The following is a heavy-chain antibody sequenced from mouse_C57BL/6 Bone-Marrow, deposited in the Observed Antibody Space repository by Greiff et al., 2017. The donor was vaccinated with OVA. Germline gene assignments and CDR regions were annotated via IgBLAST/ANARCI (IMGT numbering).Heavy chain of an antibody. CDR2: IYPGSGNT. Sequence: VQLVESGTELVKPGASVKISCKASGYSFTSYYIHWVKQRPGQGLEWIGWIYPGSGNTKYNEKFKGKATLTADTSSSTAYMQLSSLTSEDSAVYYCARKGVCEWYFDVWGTGTTVTVSS. J-gene: IGHJ1*03. CDR3: ARKGVCEWYFDV. V-gene: IGHV1-66*01. CDR1: GYSFTSYY.